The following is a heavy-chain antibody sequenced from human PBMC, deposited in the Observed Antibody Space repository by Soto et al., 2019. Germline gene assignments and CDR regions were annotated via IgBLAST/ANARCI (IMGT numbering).Heavy chain of an antibody. CDR3: SCNNWDYEIDY. V-gene: IGHV4-59*01. CDR2: IYYSGST. CDR1: GGSISSYY. J-gene: IGHJ4*02. D-gene: IGHD1-7*01. Sequence: SETLSLTCTVSGGSISSYYWSWIRQPPGKGLEWIGYIYYSGSTNYNPSLKSRVTISVDTSKNQFSLKLSSVTAADTAVYYCSCNNWDYEIDYWGQGTLVTVSS.